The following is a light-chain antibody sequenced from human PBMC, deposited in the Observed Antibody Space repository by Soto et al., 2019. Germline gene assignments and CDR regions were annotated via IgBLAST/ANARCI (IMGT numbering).Light chain of an antibody. J-gene: IGLJ2*01. V-gene: IGLV4-69*01. CDR1: SGHSNYA. Sequence: QPVLTQSPSASASLGASVKLTCTLSSGHSNYAIAWHQQQSEKGPRYLMKLNSDGSHSKGDGIPDRFSGSSSGAERYLTISTLQSDDESDYYCQTWGSGIVVFGGVTKLTVL. CDR3: QTWGSGIVV. CDR2: LNSDGSH.